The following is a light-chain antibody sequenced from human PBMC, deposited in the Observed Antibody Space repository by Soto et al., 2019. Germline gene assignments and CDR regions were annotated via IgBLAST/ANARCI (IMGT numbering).Light chain of an antibody. Sequence: EIGLTQSPGTLSLSPGERATLSCRASQSVSSSYLAWYQQKPGQAPRLLIYGASSRATGIPDRFSGSGSGTDFTLTISRLEPEDFAVYYCQQDGSSPPFTFGPGTKVDIK. V-gene: IGKV3-20*01. CDR1: QSVSSSY. CDR3: QQDGSSPPFT. J-gene: IGKJ3*01. CDR2: GAS.